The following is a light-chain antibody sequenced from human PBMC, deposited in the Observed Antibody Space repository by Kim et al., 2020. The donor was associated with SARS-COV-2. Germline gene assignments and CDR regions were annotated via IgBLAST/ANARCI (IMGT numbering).Light chain of an antibody. CDR3: QAWDSSTVV. Sequence: SVSPGQTASITCSGDKLGDKNVCWYQQKPDQSPVLVIYEDYKRPSGIPERVSGSNSGNTATLTISGSQAMDEADYFCQAWDSSTVVFGGGTQLTVL. CDR2: EDY. CDR1: KLGDKN. V-gene: IGLV3-1*01. J-gene: IGLJ2*01.